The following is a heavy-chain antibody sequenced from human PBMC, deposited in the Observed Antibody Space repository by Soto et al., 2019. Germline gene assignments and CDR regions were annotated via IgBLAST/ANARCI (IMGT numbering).Heavy chain of an antibody. CDR1: GGTFSSYA. Sequence: ASVKVSCKASGGTFSSYAISWVRQAPGQGLEWMGGIIPIFGIANYAQKFQDRVTITADKSTSTAYMELSSLRSEDTAVYYCARGGVDYDFWSGPGASAFDIWGQGTMVTVSS. V-gene: IGHV1-69*10. CDR3: ARGGVDYDFWSGPGASAFDI. CDR2: IIPIFGIA. J-gene: IGHJ3*02. D-gene: IGHD3-3*01.